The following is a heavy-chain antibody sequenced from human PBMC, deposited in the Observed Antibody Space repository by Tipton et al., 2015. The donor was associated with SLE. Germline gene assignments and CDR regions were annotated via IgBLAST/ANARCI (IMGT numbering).Heavy chain of an antibody. J-gene: IGHJ6*02. Sequence: TLSLTCTVSGGSISAYHWTWIRQPPGKRLEWIGHIYDSGSTNYNPSLNGRVTISGDPSKNQFSLTLNSVTAADTAVYYCARDSWCTAGSDSYYYCGMDVWGQGTTVTVSS. D-gene: IGHD4/OR15-4a*01. CDR3: ARDSWCTAGSDSYYYCGMDV. CDR1: GGSISAYH. V-gene: IGHV4-59*01. CDR2: IYDSGST.